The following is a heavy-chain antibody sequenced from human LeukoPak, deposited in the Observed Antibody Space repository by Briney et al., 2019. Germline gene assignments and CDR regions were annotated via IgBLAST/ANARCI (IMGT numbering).Heavy chain of an antibody. CDR1: GFTFSSYV. D-gene: IGHD5-12*01. Sequence: GGSLRLSCAASGFTFSSYVMSWVRQAPGKGLEWVSSISGSGSPTYYADSVRGRFTISRDNSKNTLCLQMNSLRADDTAVYYCAPDPNKWLRNYWGQGTLVTVSS. CDR3: APDPNKWLRNY. CDR2: ISGSGSPT. J-gene: IGHJ4*02. V-gene: IGHV3-23*01.